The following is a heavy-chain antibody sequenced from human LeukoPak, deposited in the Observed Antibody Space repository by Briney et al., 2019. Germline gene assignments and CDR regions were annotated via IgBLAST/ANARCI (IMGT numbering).Heavy chain of an antibody. CDR3: ARDGASVRYFDWLLETQPSYYYYGMDV. D-gene: IGHD3-9*01. V-gene: IGHV3-7*03. CDR1: GFTFSSYW. Sequence: PGGSLRLSCAASGFTFSSYWMSWVRQAPGKGLEWVANIKQDGSEKYYVDSVKGRFTISRDNAKNSLYLQMNSLRAEDKAVYYCARDGASVRYFDWLLETQPSYYYYGMDVWGQGTTVTVSS. J-gene: IGHJ6*02. CDR2: IKQDGSEK.